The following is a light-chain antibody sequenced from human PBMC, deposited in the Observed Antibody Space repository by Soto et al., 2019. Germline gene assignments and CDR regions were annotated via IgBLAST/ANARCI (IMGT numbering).Light chain of an antibody. CDR3: QQRSNWPRT. CDR1: QSVSSY. V-gene: IGKV3-11*01. Sequence: EIVLTQSPATLSLSPGETATLYCRASQSVSSYLAWYQQKPGQAPRLLIYDASNRATGIPARFSGSGSGTDFTLTISSLEPEDFAVYYCQQRSNWPRTFGQGTKVDIK. J-gene: IGKJ1*01. CDR2: DAS.